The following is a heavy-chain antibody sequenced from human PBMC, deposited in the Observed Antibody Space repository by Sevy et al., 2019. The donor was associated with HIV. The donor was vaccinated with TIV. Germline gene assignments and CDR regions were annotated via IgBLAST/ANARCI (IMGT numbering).Heavy chain of an antibody. CDR2: ISYDGSNT. D-gene: IGHD3-22*01. V-gene: IGHV3-30-3*01. Sequence: GGSVRLSCAASGFTFTTYAMHWVRQAPGKGVEWVAVISYDGSNTYYADSVKGRFTISRDSSKNTLYLQMNSLRAEDTAVYFCARDGGYDSRGYDLSNYWGQGTLVTVSS. J-gene: IGHJ4*02. CDR3: ARDGGYDSRGYDLSNY. CDR1: GFTFTTYA.